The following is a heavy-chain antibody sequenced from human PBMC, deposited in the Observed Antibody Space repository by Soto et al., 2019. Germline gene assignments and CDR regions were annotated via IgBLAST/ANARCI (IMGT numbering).Heavy chain of an antibody. D-gene: IGHD3-3*01. CDR3: ARHTYYDFWSGYPELDY. Sequence: PGGSLRLSCAASGFTFRTFTTNWVRPAPGKGLEWVSGIIGGDGDKFYSDSVKGRFTISRDNSKDMLFLQMSSLRVDDTAVYYCARHTYYDFWSGYPELDYWGQGTLVTVSS. CDR1: GFTFRTFT. CDR2: IIGGDGDK. J-gene: IGHJ4*02. V-gene: IGHV3-23*01.